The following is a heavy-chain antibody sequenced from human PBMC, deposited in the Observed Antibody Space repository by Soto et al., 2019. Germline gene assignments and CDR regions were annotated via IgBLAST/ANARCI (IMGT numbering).Heavy chain of an antibody. CDR3: SRIAVSGQITGFDY. D-gene: IGHD6-19*01. Sequence: QLQLQESGPRLVKPSETLSLTCTVSGGSISNSSYLWGWIRQPPGKGLQWIGSVSYSGSTYYNPSLKSRVTISVDTSKTQSSLRLSSVTAEETAVYYCSRIAVSGQITGFDYWGQGAMVTVSS. V-gene: IGHV4-39*01. J-gene: IGHJ4*02. CDR2: VSYSGST. CDR1: GGSISNSSYL.